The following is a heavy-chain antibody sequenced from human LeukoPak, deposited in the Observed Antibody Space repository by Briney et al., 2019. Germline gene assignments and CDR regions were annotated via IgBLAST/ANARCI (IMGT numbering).Heavy chain of an antibody. D-gene: IGHD2-8*02. CDR3: ARGQYCTGGVCYRGGYYYYMDV. J-gene: IGHJ6*03. V-gene: IGHV1-8*01. CDR2: MNPNSGNT. CDR1: GYTFTSYD. Sequence: ASVKVSCKASGYTFTSYDTNWVRQATGQGLEWMGWMNPNSGNTGYAQKFQGRVTMTRNTSISTAYMELSSLRSEDTAVYYCARGQYCTGGVCYRGGYYYYMDVWGRGTTVTVSS.